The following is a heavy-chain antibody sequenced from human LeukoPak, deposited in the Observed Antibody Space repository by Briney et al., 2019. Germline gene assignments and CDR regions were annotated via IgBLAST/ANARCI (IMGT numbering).Heavy chain of an antibody. J-gene: IGHJ4*02. D-gene: IGHD6-13*01. V-gene: IGHV3-23*01. CDR3: ATTGYSNRNY. Sequence: GGSLRLSCAASGFTFSNYAMRWVRQAPGKGLEWVSGISGSGDSTYYADSVKGRFTISRDDSKNTLYLQMNSLRAEDTAVYYCATTGYSNRNYWGQGTLVTVSS. CDR1: GFTFSNYA. CDR2: ISGSGDST.